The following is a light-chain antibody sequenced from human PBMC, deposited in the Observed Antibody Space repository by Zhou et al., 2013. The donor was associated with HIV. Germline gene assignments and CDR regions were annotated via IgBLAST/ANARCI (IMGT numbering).Light chain of an antibody. Sequence: DIQMTQSPSSLSASVGDRVTITCQASQDISNYLNWYQQKPGKAPKLLIYDASNLETGVPSRFSGSGSGTNFTFTISSLQPEDIATYYCQQYDDVPPITFGQGTRLDIK. J-gene: IGKJ5*01. CDR2: DAS. V-gene: IGKV1-33*01. CDR1: QDISNY. CDR3: QQYDDVPPIT.